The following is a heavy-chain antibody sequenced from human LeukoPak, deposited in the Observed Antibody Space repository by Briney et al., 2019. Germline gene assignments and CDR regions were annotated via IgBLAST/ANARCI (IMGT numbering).Heavy chain of an antibody. J-gene: IGHJ4*02. Sequence: GGSLRLSCADSGFTFSSYDMHWVRQATGKGLEWVSAIGTAGDTYYPGSVKGRFTISRENAKNSLYLQMNSLRAEDTAVYYCARADRTTANFDYWGQGTLVTVSS. CDR1: GFTFSSYD. CDR2: IGTAGDT. V-gene: IGHV3-13*01. CDR3: ARADRTTANFDY. D-gene: IGHD4-17*01.